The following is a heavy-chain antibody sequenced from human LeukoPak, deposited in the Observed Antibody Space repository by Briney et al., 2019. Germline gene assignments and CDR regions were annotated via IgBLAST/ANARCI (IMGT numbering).Heavy chain of an antibody. J-gene: IGHJ6*02. CDR2: INPNSGGT. D-gene: IGHD3-10*01. V-gene: IGHV1-2*02. CDR3: ARGGSMVRGAYAYGMDV. Sequence: ASVKVSCKASGYTFTGYYMHWVRQAPGQGLEWMGWINPNSGGTNYAQKFQGRVTMTRDTSISTAYMELSRLRSDDTAVYYCARGGSMVRGAYAYGMDVWGQGTTVTVSS. CDR1: GYTFTGYY.